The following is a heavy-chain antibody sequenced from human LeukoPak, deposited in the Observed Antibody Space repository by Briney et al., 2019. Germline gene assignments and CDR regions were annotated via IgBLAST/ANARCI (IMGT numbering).Heavy chain of an antibody. CDR3: ARDTYDILTGYAPYYYYYMDV. CDR1: GGSISSGSYY. Sequence: PSETLSLTCTVSGGSISSGSYYWSWIRQPAVKGLEWIGRIYTSGSTNYNPSLKSRVTISVDTSKNQFSLKLSSVTAADTAVYYCARDTYDILTGYAPYYYYYMDVWGKGTTVTISS. CDR2: IYTSGST. J-gene: IGHJ6*03. D-gene: IGHD3-9*01. V-gene: IGHV4-61*02.